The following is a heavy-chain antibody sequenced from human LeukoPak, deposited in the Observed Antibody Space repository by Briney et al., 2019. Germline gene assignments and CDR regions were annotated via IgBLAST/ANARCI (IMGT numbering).Heavy chain of an antibody. D-gene: IGHD3-22*01. CDR1: GFTFSSYG. CDR2: ISGSGGST. CDR3: AKDSYYYDSSGYYH. V-gene: IGHV3-23*01. Sequence: PGGSLRLSCAASGFTFSSYGMSWVRQAPGKGLEWVSAISGSGGSTYYADSVKGRFTISRDNSKNTLYLQMNSLRAEDTAVYYCAKDSYYYDSSGYYHWGQGTLVTVSS. J-gene: IGHJ5*02.